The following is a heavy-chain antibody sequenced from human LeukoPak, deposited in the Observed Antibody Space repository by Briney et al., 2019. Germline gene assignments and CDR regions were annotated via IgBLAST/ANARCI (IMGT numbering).Heavy chain of an antibody. CDR3: ARDPGKAYCGGDCYFDY. V-gene: IGHV1-69*13. CDR2: IIPIFGTA. J-gene: IGHJ4*02. D-gene: IGHD2-21*01. CDR1: GGTFSSYA. Sequence: SVKVSCKASGGTFSSYAISWVRQAPGQGLEWVGGIIPIFGTANYAQKFQGRVTITADESTSTAYMELSSVTAADTAVYYCARDPGKAYCGGDCYFDYWGQGTLVTVSS.